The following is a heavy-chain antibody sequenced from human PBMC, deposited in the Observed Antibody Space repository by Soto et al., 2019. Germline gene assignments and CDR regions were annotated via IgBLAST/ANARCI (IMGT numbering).Heavy chain of an antibody. CDR1: GFTFSSYA. CDR2: ISYDGSNK. CDR3: AKSVSETTFDAFDI. J-gene: IGHJ3*02. V-gene: IGHV3-30*18. Sequence: GGALTLSCAASGFTFSSYAMHWVRPAPGKGLEWVAVISYDGSNKYYADSVKGRFTISRDNSKNTLYLQMNSLRAEDTAVYYCAKSVSETTFDAFDIWGQGTMVTVSS.